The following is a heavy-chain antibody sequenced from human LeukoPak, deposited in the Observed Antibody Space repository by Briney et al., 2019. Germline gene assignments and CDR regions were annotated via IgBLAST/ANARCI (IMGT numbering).Heavy chain of an antibody. CDR2: VYYSGST. J-gene: IGHJ3*01. Sequence: KASETLSLTCTVSGGSVSSGSYYWSWIRQPPGKGLEWIGYVYYSGSTNYNPSLKSRVTISLDASKNQFSLKLSSVTAADTAVYYCARDNYYEGAFDVWGQGTMVTVSS. CDR1: GGSVSSGSYY. V-gene: IGHV4-61*01. CDR3: ARDNYYEGAFDV. D-gene: IGHD3-22*01.